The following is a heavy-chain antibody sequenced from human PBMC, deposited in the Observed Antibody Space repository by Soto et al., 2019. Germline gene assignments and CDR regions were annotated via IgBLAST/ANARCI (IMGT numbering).Heavy chain of an antibody. CDR1: AFSLSDQY. J-gene: IGHJ4*02. CDR2: TVNKAFSYTT. Sequence: EGQLVESGGGLVQPGGSLRLSCTASAFSLSDQYLDWVRQAPGQGLEWVGRTVNKAFSYTTEYAAAVKGRFTISRDDSENSLYLQMTSLRTDDTAVYYCVGERYAGFEYWGQGALVTVSS. D-gene: IGHD2-8*01. V-gene: IGHV3-72*01. CDR3: VGERYAGFEY.